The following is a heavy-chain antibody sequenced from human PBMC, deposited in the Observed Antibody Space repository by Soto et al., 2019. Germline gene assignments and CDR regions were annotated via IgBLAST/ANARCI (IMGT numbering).Heavy chain of an antibody. J-gene: IGHJ4*02. CDR2: IIPIFGIP. D-gene: IGHD2-8*01. CDR1: GGTFSSYS. Sequence: SVKVSCKTSGGTFSSYSVSWVRQAPGQGLEWMGGIIPIFGIPTYAQKFQVRVTISADESTSTASMELSGLRSEDTAIYYCTRGHGFNGASFDYWGQGTQVTVSS. V-gene: IGHV1-69*13. CDR3: TRGHGFNGASFDY.